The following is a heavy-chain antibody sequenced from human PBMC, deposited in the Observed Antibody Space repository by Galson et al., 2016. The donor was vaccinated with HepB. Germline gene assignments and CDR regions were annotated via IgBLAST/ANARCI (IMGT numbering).Heavy chain of an antibody. CDR2: ISAYNGNT. D-gene: IGHD2-21*02. J-gene: IGHJ6*02. V-gene: IGHV1-18*01. CDR1: GYSFSNYG. CDR3: ARDGVVTDTEVYYYYGMDV. Sequence: SVKVSCKASGYSFSNYGISWVRQAPGQGLEWMGWISAYNGNTNYAQKVQGRVTMTTDTATSTGYLELRSLRSDDTAVYYCARDGVVTDTEVYYYYGMDVWGQGTTVTVSS.